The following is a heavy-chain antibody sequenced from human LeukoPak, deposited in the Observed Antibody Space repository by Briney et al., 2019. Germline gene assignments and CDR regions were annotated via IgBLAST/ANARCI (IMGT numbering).Heavy chain of an antibody. V-gene: IGHV4-30-2*01. Sequence: SQTLSLTCAVSGGSISSGGYSWSWIRQPPGKGLEWIGYIYHSGSTYYNPSLKSRVTISVDRSKNQFSLKLSSVTAADTAVYYCARGPVWGSKNFDYWGQGTLVTVSS. J-gene: IGHJ4*02. D-gene: IGHD2-8*01. CDR3: ARGPVWGSKNFDY. CDR1: GGSISSGGYS. CDR2: IYHSGST.